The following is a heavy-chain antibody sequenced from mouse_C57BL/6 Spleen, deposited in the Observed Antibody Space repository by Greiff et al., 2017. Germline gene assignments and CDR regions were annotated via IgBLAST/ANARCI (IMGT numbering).Heavy chain of an antibody. J-gene: IGHJ2*01. CDR1: GYTFTDYY. Sequence: VQLQQSGPELVKPGASVKISCKASGYTFTDYYMNWVKQSHGKSLEWIGDINPNNGGTSYNQKFKGKATLTVDKSSSTAYMELRSLTSEDSAVYYCARTRANYYGSSYDYWGQGTTLTVSS. D-gene: IGHD1-1*01. V-gene: IGHV1-26*01. CDR3: ARTRANYYGSSYDY. CDR2: INPNNGGT.